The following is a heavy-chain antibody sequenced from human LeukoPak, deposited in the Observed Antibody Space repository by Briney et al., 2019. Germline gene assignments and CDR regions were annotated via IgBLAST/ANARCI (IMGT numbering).Heavy chain of an antibody. CDR1: GFTVSSNY. Sequence: AGGSLRLSCAASGFTVSSNYMSWVRQAPGKGLEWVSVIYSGGSTYYADSVKGRFTISRDNSKNTLYLQMNSLRAEDTAVYYCAREGCTNAFDIWGQGTMVTVSS. D-gene: IGHD2-8*01. CDR3: AREGCTNAFDI. V-gene: IGHV3-53*01. CDR2: IYSGGST. J-gene: IGHJ3*02.